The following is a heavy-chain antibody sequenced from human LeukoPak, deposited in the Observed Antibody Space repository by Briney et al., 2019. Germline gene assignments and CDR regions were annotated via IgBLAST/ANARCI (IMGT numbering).Heavy chain of an antibody. Sequence: GGSLRLSCAASGFTVSSNYMSWVRQAPGKGLEWVSVTYSGGSTYYADSVKGRFTISRDNSKNTLYLQMNSLRAEDTAVYYCARASRCDSSGYSDYWGQGTLVTVSS. D-gene: IGHD3-22*01. CDR2: TYSGGST. CDR3: ARASRCDSSGYSDY. CDR1: GFTVSSNY. V-gene: IGHV3-53*01. J-gene: IGHJ4*02.